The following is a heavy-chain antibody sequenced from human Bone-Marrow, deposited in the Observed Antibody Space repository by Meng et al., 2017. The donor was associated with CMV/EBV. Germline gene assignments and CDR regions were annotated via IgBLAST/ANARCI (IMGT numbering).Heavy chain of an antibody. V-gene: IGHV5-51*01. D-gene: IGHD2-2*01. CDR3: ARRIVPAATVDAFDI. Sequence: GGSLRLSCKGSRYSFTSYWIGWVRQMPGKGLEWMGIIYPGASDTRYSPSFQGQVTISADKSISTAYLQWSSLKASDTAMYYCARRIVPAATVDAFDIWGQGTMVTVSS. CDR1: RYSFTSYW. J-gene: IGHJ3*02. CDR2: IYPGASDT.